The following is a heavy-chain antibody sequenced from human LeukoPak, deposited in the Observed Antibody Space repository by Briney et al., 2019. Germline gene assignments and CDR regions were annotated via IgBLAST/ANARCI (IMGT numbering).Heavy chain of an antibody. Sequence: GGSLRLSCAASGFTVSSNYMSWVRQAPGKGLEWVSAIDGGSASIYYADSVKGRFTISRDNSKNTLYLQMNSLRAEDTAVYYCAKRGGGPNYDYWGQGTLVTVSS. CDR3: AKRGGGPNYDY. CDR1: GFTVSSNY. D-gene: IGHD5-24*01. CDR2: IDGGSASI. V-gene: IGHV3-53*01. J-gene: IGHJ4*02.